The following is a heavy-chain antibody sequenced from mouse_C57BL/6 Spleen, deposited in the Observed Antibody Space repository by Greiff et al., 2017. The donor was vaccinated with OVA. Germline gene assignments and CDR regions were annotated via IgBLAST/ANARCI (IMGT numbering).Heavy chain of an antibody. CDR3: ARGGTGDCYLDV. CDR2: FNPNNGGT. CDR1: GYTFTDYN. V-gene: IGHV1-18*01. D-gene: IGHD3-3*01. Sequence: EVQLQQSGPELVKPGASVKIPCKASGYTFTDYNMDWVKQSHGKSLEWIGDFNPNNGGTIYNQKFKGKATLTVDKSSSTAYMGLRCQKSEDTAVYSCARGGTGDCYLDVWGTGTTVTVSS. J-gene: IGHJ1*03.